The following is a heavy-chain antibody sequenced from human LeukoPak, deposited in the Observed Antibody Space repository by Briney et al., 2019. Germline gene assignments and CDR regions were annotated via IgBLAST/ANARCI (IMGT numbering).Heavy chain of an antibody. Sequence: KPSESLSLTWTVSGVSISSISHCWDWIRQRPGKGLEWIVSIYDRGSTYYNPSLSSSATISVDTSKNHFSLNLSSVTAADAAVYYCASPNSSGWLSQGDYFDHWGQGIPVTVSS. CDR3: ASPNSSGWLSQGDYFDH. CDR2: IYDRGST. CDR1: GVSISSISHC. D-gene: IGHD6-13*01. V-gene: IGHV4-39*02. J-gene: IGHJ4*02.